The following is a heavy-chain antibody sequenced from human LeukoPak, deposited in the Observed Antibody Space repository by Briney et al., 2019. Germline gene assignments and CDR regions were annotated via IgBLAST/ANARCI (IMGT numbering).Heavy chain of an antibody. J-gene: IGHJ4*02. CDR1: GFTFSTYS. CDR2: ISSSSYI. V-gene: IGHV3-21*01. CDR3: ARAATATGYYFDY. D-gene: IGHD5-12*01. Sequence: GGSLRHSCAASGFTFSTYSMNWVRQAPGKGLEWVSSISSSSYIHYANSVKGRFTISRDNARKSLFLQMNSLRAEDTAVYYCARAATATGYYFDYWGQGTLVTVSS.